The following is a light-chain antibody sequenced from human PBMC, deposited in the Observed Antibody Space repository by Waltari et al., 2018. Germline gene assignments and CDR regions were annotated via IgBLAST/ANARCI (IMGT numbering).Light chain of an antibody. CDR3: ASWDDSLNGLV. CDR2: NNN. V-gene: IGLV1-44*01. CDR1: SSNIGSNS. J-gene: IGLJ1*01. Sequence: QSVLTQPPSASGTPGQRVPVSCSGSSSNIGSNSVTWYQHLPGTAPKLLIYNNNEWPSGVPDRFSASKSGTSASLAISGLQSEDEADYYCASWDDSLNGLVFGTGTKVIAL.